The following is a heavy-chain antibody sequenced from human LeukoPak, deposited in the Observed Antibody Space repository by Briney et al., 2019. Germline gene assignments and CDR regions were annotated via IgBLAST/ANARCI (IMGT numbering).Heavy chain of an antibody. CDR2: IIPIFGTA. CDR3: ARGGDYDSSGYSNWFDP. J-gene: IGHJ5*02. Sequence: SVKVSCKASGGTFSSYAISWVRQAPGQGLEWMGGIIPIFGTANYAQKFQGRVTITADESTSTAYMELSSLRSEDTAVYYCARGGDYDSSGYSNWFDPWGQGTLVTVSS. D-gene: IGHD3-22*01. V-gene: IGHV1-69*01. CDR1: GGTFSSYA.